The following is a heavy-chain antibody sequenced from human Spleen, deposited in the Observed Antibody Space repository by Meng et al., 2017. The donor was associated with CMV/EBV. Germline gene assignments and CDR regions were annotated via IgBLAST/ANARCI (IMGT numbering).Heavy chain of an antibody. V-gene: IGHV4-34*01. D-gene: IGHD2-21*01. CDR2: INHSGST. CDR1: HGSFSGYY. J-gene: IGHJ4*02. Sequence: SETLSLTCAVYHGSFSGYYWSWVRQPPGKGLEWIGEINHSGSTNYNPSLKSRVTMSVDKSKNQFSLKLSSVTAEDTALYYCAKYSAVGERLYYFDYWGQGTLVTVSS. CDR3: AKYSAVGERLYYFDY.